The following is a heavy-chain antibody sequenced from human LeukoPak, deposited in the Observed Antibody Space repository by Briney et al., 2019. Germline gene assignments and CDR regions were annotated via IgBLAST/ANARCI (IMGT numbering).Heavy chain of an antibody. CDR3: ARESGPGGAFDI. D-gene: IGHD5-12*01. Sequence: ASVKVACKASGYTFTSYDINWVRQATGQGLEWMGWTNPNSGNTGYAQKFQGRVTMTRDTSISTAYMELSRLRSDDTAVYYCARESGPGGAFDIWGQGTMVSVSS. V-gene: IGHV1-8*01. CDR1: GYTFTSYD. CDR2: TNPNSGNT. J-gene: IGHJ3*02.